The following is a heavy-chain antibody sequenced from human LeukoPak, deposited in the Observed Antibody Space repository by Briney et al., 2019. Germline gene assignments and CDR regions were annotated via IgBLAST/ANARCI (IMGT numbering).Heavy chain of an antibody. J-gene: IGHJ4*02. CDR2: IIPILGIA. D-gene: IGHD1-26*01. CDR1: GGTFSSYA. Sequence: GASVKVSCKASGGTFSSYAISWVRQAPGQGLEWMGRIIPILGIANYAQKFQGRVTITADKSTSTAYMELSSLRSDDTAVYYCAPEGIVGATTPDYWGQGTLVTVSS. CDR3: APEGIVGATTPDY. V-gene: IGHV1-69*04.